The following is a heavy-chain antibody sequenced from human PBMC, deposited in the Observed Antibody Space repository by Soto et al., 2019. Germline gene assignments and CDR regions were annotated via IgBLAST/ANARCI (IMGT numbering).Heavy chain of an antibody. CDR3: ARHVQWLVTFDY. V-gene: IGHV4-59*08. J-gene: IGHJ4*02. D-gene: IGHD6-19*01. Sequence: QVQLQESGPGLVKPSETLSLTCTVSGGSISSYYWSWIRQPPGKGLEWIGYTYYSGSTNYNPSLKSRVTLSVHTSKNQFSLTLSSVTAADTAVYYCARHVQWLVTFDYWGQGTLVTVSS. CDR2: TYYSGST. CDR1: GGSISSYY.